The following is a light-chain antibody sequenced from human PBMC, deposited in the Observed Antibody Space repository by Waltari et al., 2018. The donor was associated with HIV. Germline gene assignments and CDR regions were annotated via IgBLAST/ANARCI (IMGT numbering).Light chain of an antibody. J-gene: IGLJ2*01. CDR1: SRYVGGFYY. CDR3: SSYTSSISLV. V-gene: IGLV2-14*01. Sequence: QSALSPPASVSGSPGQSIAISCTATSRYVGGFYYASWFQPHPSTAPKLMIYEVSNRPSGVSSRFSGSKSGNTASLTISGLQAEDEADYYCSSYTSSISLVFGGGTKLTVL. CDR2: EVS.